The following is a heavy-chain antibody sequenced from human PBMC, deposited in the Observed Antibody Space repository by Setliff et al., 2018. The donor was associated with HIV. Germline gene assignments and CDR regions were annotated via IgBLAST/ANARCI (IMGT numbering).Heavy chain of an antibody. CDR1: GGSISSSSYY. J-gene: IGHJ4*02. CDR2: IYYSGST. V-gene: IGHV4-39*01. Sequence: PSETLSLTCTVSGGSISSSSYYWGWIRQPPGKGLEWIGSIYYSGSTYYNPSLKSRVTISVDTSKNQFSLKLSSVTAADTAVYYCAKTDRGIFDYWGQGTLVTVSS. CDR3: AKTDRGIFDY. D-gene: IGHD1-20*01.